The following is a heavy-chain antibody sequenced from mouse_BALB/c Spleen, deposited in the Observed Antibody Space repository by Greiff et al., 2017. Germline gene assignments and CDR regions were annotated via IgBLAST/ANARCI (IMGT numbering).Heavy chain of an antibody. CDR2: INPSSGYT. CDR3: ARGGYDDDYYAMDY. J-gene: IGHJ4*01. V-gene: IGHV1-4*02. Sequence: QVQLQQSAAELARPGASVKMSCKASGYTFTSYTMHWVKQRPGQGLEWIGYINPSSGYTEYNQKFKDKTTLTADKSSSTAYMQLSSLTSEDSAVYYCARGGYDDDYYAMDYWGQGTSVTVSS. CDR1: GYTFTSYT. D-gene: IGHD2-2*01.